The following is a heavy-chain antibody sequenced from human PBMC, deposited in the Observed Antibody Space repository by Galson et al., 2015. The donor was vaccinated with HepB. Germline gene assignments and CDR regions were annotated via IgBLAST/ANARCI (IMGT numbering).Heavy chain of an antibody. J-gene: IGHJ4*02. V-gene: IGHV1-18*01. CDR1: GYTFTSYG. CDR2: ISAYNGNT. CDR3: ARSGRRIEYEYYYDSSGHGVY. D-gene: IGHD3-22*01. Sequence: SVKVSCKASGYTFTSYGISWVRQAPGQGLEWMGWISAYNGNTNYAQKLQGRVTMTTDTSTSTAYMELRSLRSDDTAVYYCARSGRRIEYEYYYDSSGHGVYWGQGTLVTVSS.